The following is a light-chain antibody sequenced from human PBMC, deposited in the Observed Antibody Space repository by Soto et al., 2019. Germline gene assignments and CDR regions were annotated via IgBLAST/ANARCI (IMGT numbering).Light chain of an antibody. Sequence: DIVMTQSPDSLAVSLGARATINCKSSQSVFYSSNNKNYLAWYQQKPGQPPKLLIYWASTRESGVPDRFSGSGSGTHFTLTTSSLKAEDVAVYYCQQYYTTPLTFGGGTKVEIK. J-gene: IGKJ4*01. CDR2: WAS. CDR3: QQYYTTPLT. V-gene: IGKV4-1*01. CDR1: QSVFYSSNNKNY.